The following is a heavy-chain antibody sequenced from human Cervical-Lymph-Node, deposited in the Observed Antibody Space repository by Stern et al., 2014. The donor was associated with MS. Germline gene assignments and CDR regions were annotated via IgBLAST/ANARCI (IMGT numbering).Heavy chain of an antibody. V-gene: IGHV3-33*01. D-gene: IGHD6-13*01. CDR1: GFSFSRYA. CDR2: IWYDGSNP. CDR3: ASAYSSSHYYFDY. Sequence: MQLVESGGGVVQPGRSLRLSCAASGFSFSRYAMHWVRQAPGKGLEWVALIWYDGSNPYYADSVTGRFTISRDNFKNTLYLPMNSLRAEDTAVYYCASAYSSSHYYFDYWGQGTLVTVSS. J-gene: IGHJ4*02.